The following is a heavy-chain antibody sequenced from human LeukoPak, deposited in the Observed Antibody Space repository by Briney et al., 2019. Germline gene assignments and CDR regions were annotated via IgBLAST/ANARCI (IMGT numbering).Heavy chain of an antibody. V-gene: IGHV3-64*01. CDR3: ARIPEY. J-gene: IGHJ4*02. Sequence: GGSLRLSCPASGFNFSSYAMHWVRQGPGKGLEFVSAISRNGGDTSYGNSVRGRFIISRDNSKNTVYLQMGSLRSEDAGVYYCARIPEYWGQGTLVAVSS. CDR2: ISRNGGDT. CDR1: GFNFSSYA.